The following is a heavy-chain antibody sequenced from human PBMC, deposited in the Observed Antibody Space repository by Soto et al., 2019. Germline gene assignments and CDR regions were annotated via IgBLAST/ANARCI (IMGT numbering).Heavy chain of an antibody. D-gene: IGHD3-3*01. CDR1: GYTFTSYD. Sequence: ASVKVSCKASGYTFTSYDINWVRQATGQGLEWMGWMNPNSGNTGYAQTFQGRVTMTRDTSISTAYMELSSLRSEDTAVYYCARIRRIFGVVTYPYYYYGMDVWGQGTTVTVSS. CDR3: ARIRRIFGVVTYPYYYYGMDV. CDR2: MNPNSGNT. V-gene: IGHV1-8*01. J-gene: IGHJ6*02.